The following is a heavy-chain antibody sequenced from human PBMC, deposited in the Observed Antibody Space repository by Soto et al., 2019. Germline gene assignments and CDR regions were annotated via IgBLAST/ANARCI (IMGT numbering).Heavy chain of an antibody. CDR3: AKGAALRFFQRRHSPFDY. CDR2: ISGSGGST. Sequence: GGSLRLSCAASGFTFSSYAMSWVRQAPGKGLEWVSAISGSGGSTYYADSVKGRFTISRDNSKNTLYLQMNSLRAEDTAVYYCAKGAALRFFQRRHSPFDYWGQGTLVTVSS. J-gene: IGHJ4*02. CDR1: GFTFSSYA. D-gene: IGHD3-3*01. V-gene: IGHV3-23*01.